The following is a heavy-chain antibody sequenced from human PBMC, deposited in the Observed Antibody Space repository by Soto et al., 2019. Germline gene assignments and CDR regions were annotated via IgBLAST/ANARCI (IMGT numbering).Heavy chain of an antibody. J-gene: IGHJ4*02. V-gene: IGHV3-23*01. D-gene: IGHD3-10*01. CDR2: ISGTGDIT. CDR3: AKGYYGSGSHSVDH. Sequence: EVQLLESGGGLVQPGGSLRLSCAASGFTFDTYGMSWVRQAPGKGLEWVSSISGTGDITSYADSVKGRFIISRDTSNTTVYLEVNSLRAEDAAGYYCAKGYYGSGSHSVDHWGQGTLVTVSS. CDR1: GFTFDTYG.